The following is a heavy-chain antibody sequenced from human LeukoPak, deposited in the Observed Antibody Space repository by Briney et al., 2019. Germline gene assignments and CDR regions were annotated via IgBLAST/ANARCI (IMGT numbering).Heavy chain of an antibody. CDR1: GFTFSSYW. D-gene: IGHD3-16*01. J-gene: IGHJ4*02. V-gene: IGHV3-7*01. Sequence: GGSLRLSCAATGFTFSSYWMSWVRQAPGKGLEWVANIKQDGSEKYYVDSVKGRFTISRDNAKNPLYLQMNSLRAEDTAVYYCARVWGLGIHLFDYWGQGTLVTVSS. CDR3: ARVWGLGIHLFDY. CDR2: IKQDGSEK.